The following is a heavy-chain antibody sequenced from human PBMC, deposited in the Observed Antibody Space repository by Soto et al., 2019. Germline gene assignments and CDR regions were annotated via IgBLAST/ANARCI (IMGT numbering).Heavy chain of an antibody. CDR3: ARDPPRITIFGVVTPNRYNWFDP. D-gene: IGHD3-3*01. Sequence: ASVKVSCKASGYTFTSYAMHWVRQAPGQRLEWMGWINAGNGNTKYSQKFQGRVTITRDKSASTAYMELSSLRSEDTAVYYCARDPPRITIFGVVTPNRYNWFDPWGQGTLVTVSS. CDR1: GYTFTSYA. V-gene: IGHV1-3*01. CDR2: INAGNGNT. J-gene: IGHJ5*02.